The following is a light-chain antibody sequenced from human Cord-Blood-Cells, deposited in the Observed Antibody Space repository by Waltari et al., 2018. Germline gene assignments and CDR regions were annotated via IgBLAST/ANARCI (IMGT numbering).Light chain of an antibody. CDR1: SSDVGGYNY. CDR3: SSYTSSSTWV. Sequence: QSALTQPASVSGSPGQSITISCTGTSSDVGGYNYVSWYQQHPGKAPELRIYDVSNRPSGVSNRFSGSKSGNTASLTISGLQAEDESDYYCSSYTSSSTWVFGGGTKLTVL. J-gene: IGLJ3*02. V-gene: IGLV2-14*01. CDR2: DVS.